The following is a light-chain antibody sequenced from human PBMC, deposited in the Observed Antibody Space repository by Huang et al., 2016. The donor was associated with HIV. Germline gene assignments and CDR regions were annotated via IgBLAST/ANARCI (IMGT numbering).Light chain of an antibody. CDR3: MQSLQTPGT. Sequence: DIVMIQSPLSLSVTPGAAASISCRSSQSLLHGNGYNYLEWYLQKPGQSPQLLIYSVSDRAPGVPARFSASGSGTDFSLTISSVEAEDIGIYYCMQSLQTPGTFGQGTRLDIK. J-gene: IGKJ5*01. CDR2: SVS. V-gene: IGKV2-28*01. CDR1: QSLLHGNGYNY.